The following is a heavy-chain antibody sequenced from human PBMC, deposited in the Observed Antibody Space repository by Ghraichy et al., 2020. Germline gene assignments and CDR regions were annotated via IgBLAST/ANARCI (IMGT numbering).Heavy chain of an antibody. J-gene: IGHJ4*02. CDR1: GGSISSYY. Sequence: SETLSLTCTVSGGSISSYYWSWIRQPPGKGLEWIGYIYYSGTTNYNPSLKSRVTISVDTSNNQFSLKLSSVTAADTALYYCARYSVTTGFYFDYWGQGTLVTVSS. D-gene: IGHD4-17*01. CDR3: ARYSVTTGFYFDY. CDR2: IYYSGTT. V-gene: IGHV4-59*08.